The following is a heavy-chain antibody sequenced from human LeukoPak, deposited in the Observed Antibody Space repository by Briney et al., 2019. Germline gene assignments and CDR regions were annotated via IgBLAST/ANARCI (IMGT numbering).Heavy chain of an antibody. Sequence: SETLSLTCTVSGGSISSSSYYWGWIRQPPGKGLEWIGSIYYSGSTYYNPSLKSRVTISVDTSKNQFSLKLSSVTAADTAVYYCDRGRSGWYLYWGQGTLVTVSS. CDR1: GGSISSSSYY. CDR2: IYYSGST. CDR3: DRGRSGWYLY. J-gene: IGHJ4*02. V-gene: IGHV4-39*01. D-gene: IGHD6-19*01.